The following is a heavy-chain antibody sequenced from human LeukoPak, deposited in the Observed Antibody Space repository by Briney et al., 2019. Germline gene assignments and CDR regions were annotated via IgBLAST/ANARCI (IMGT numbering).Heavy chain of an antibody. Sequence: GSLRLSCAASGFTFSSYGMHWVRQAPGKGLEWVAFIRYDGSNKYYADSVKGRFTISRDNAKNSLYLQMNSLRAEDTAVYYCARDPLGYCSGGSCYTAFDYWGQGTLVTVSS. CDR1: GFTFSSYG. CDR2: IRYDGSNK. V-gene: IGHV3-30*02. J-gene: IGHJ4*02. D-gene: IGHD2-15*01. CDR3: ARDPLGYCSGGSCYTAFDY.